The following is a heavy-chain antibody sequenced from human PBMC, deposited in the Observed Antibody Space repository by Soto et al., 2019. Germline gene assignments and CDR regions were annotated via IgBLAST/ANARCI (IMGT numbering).Heavy chain of an antibody. CDR3: ARDSRVATTQLYYYYYGMAV. Sequence: GASVKVSCTAAGGTFSSSVLSWVRQAPGQGLEWMGGILPTFGTANDAQKFQGRVTITADESTSTAYMELSSLRAEDTAVYYCARDSRVATTQLYYYYYGMAVWGQGTPVTVAS. D-gene: IGHD5-12*01. CDR1: GGTFSSSV. CDR2: ILPTFGTA. J-gene: IGHJ6*02. V-gene: IGHV1-69*13.